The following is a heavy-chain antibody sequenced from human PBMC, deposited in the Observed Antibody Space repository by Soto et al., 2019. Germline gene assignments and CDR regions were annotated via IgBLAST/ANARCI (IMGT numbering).Heavy chain of an antibody. Sequence: QEQLVQSGAEVKKPGSSVKVSCKASGGLFSSYPISWVRQVPGQVLEWMGGIIPVFQTAYYTKRFQGRVTITADESTNTAYMELSSQRYEDTAIYYCARGGSGYTWFNEFWGQGTLVTVS. J-gene: IGHJ4*02. V-gene: IGHV1-69*01. D-gene: IGHD3-22*01. CDR1: GGLFSSYP. CDR3: ARGGSGYTWFNEF. CDR2: IIPVFQTA.